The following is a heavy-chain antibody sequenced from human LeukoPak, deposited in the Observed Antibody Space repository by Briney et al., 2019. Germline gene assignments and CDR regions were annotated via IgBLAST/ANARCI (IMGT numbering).Heavy chain of an antibody. CDR1: GFTFSSYE. Sequence: GGSLRLSCAASGFTFSSYEMNWVRQAPGKGLEWVSYISSSGSTIYYADSVKGRFTISRDSAKNSLYLQMNSLRAEDTAVYYCASVYSGYDSGDYGDYGGEDYWGQGTLVTVSS. D-gene: IGHD5-12*01. V-gene: IGHV3-48*03. CDR2: ISSSGSTI. CDR3: ASVYSGYDSGDYGDYGGEDY. J-gene: IGHJ4*02.